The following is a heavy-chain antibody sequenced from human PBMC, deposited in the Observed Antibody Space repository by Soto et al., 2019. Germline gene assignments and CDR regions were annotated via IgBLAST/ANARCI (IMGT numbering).Heavy chain of an antibody. Sequence: GESLKISCKGSGYSFTSYWIGWVRQMPGKGLEWMGIIYPGDSDTRYSPSFQGQVTISADKSISTAYLQWSSLKASDTAMYYCARQESRRYYYYGMDDWGQGTTVTVSS. CDR3: ARQESRRYYYYGMDD. CDR2: IYPGDSDT. V-gene: IGHV5-51*01. J-gene: IGHJ6*02. D-gene: IGHD6-25*01. CDR1: GYSFTSYW.